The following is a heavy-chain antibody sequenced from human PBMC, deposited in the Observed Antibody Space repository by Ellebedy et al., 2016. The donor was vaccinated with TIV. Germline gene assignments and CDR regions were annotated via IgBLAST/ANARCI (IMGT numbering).Heavy chain of an antibody. D-gene: IGHD5-24*01. CDR2: ITSSDGVT. Sequence: GGSLRLSCAASGFTFSSYTMSWVRQAPGKGLEWVSAITSSDGVTYCADSVKGRFTVSRDNSKNTMDLQMNSLRAEDTAVYYCARDLKEMATPEYYFYYGVDVWGQGTTVTVSS. CDR1: GFTFSSYT. V-gene: IGHV3-23*01. J-gene: IGHJ6*02. CDR3: ARDLKEMATPEYYFYYGVDV.